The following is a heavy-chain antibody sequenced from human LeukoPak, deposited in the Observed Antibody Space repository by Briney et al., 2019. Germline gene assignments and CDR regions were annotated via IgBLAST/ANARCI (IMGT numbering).Heavy chain of an antibody. CDR3: ARDGYSTSYYYYYMDV. CDR1: GGSISSYY. V-gene: IGHV4-4*07. CDR2: LYTSGST. J-gene: IGHJ6*03. Sequence: SETLSLTCTVSGGSISSYYWSWIRLPAGKGLEWIGRLYTSGSTNNNPSLKSRATISVDKSKNQFSLKLTSVTAADTAVYYCARDGYSTSYYYYYMDVWGKGTTVTVSS. D-gene: IGHD2/OR15-2a*01.